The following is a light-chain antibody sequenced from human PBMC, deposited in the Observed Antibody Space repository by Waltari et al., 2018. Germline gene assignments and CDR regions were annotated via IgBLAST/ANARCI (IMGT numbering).Light chain of an antibody. Sequence: QTVVTQEPSLTVSPGGTVTLTCASSPGAVTSDYYPNWFQQKPGQAPRAPIHSTSVRYSWTPTRFSGSLLGDKAALTLSGVQPEDEADYYCLLYYGGPWVFGGGTKVTVL. J-gene: IGLJ3*02. V-gene: IGLV7-43*01. CDR2: STS. CDR3: LLYYGGPWV. CDR1: PGAVTSDYY.